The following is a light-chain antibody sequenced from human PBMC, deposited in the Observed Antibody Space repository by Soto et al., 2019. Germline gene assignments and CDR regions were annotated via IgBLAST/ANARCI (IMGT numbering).Light chain of an antibody. CDR2: GAS. CDR1: QSVSSN. Sequence: EIVFTQSPCTLSLSPGERATLSCRASQSVSSNLAWYQQKPGQAPRLLIYGASTRATGIPARFSGSGSGTEFTLTISSLQSEDFAVYYCQQYKNWPLTFGGGTKVDIK. V-gene: IGKV3-15*01. CDR3: QQYKNWPLT. J-gene: IGKJ4*01.